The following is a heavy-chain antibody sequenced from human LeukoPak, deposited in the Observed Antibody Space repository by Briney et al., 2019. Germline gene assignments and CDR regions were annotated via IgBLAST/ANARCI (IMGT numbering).Heavy chain of an antibody. CDR3: ARGQKYRNGYTVTELGSGYFDY. CDR2: IHYTGTT. V-gene: IGHV4-39*07. D-gene: IGHD5-18*01. Sequence: SETLSLTCNVSGGSIRSSSYYWGWIRQTPGKGLECIGSIHYTGTTYYNPSLKSRVTISVDTSKNQFSLNLKSVTAADTAVYYCARGQKYRNGYTVTELGSGYFDYWGQGTLVTVSS. CDR1: GGSIRSSSYY. J-gene: IGHJ4*02.